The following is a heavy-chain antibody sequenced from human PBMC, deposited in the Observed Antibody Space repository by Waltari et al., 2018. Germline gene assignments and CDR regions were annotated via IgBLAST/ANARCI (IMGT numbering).Heavy chain of an antibody. CDR2: IYYSGST. V-gene: IGHV4-59*03. J-gene: IGHJ3*02. CDR3: SGVTSLGAFDI. Sequence: QVQLQESGPGLVKPSETLSLTCTVSGGSISSYYWSWIRQPPGKGLEWIGYIYYSGSTNLNPPLQDPVTLSGSTSKNPVSLEPSPVTAADTGGDYLSGVTSLGAFDIWGQGTMVTVSS. D-gene: IGHD3-10*01. CDR1: GGSISSYY.